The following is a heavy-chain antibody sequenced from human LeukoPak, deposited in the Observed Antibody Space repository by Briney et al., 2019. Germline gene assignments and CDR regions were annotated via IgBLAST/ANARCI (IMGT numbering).Heavy chain of an antibody. CDR2: IKQDGSEK. J-gene: IGHJ3*02. CDR3: AREGGRAYYDFWSGYYSAAFDI. CDR1: GFTFSSYW. Sequence: PGGSLRLSCAASGFTFSSYWMSWVRQAPGKGLEWVANIKQDGSEKYYVDSVKGRFTISRDNAKNSLYLQMNSLRADDTAVYYCAREGGRAYYDFWSGYYSAAFDIWGQGTMVTVSS. D-gene: IGHD3-3*01. V-gene: IGHV3-7*01.